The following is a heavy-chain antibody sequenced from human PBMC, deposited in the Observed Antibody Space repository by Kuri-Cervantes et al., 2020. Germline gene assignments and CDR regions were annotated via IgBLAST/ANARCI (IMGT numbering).Heavy chain of an antibody. V-gene: IGHV4-39*02. Sequence: ESLKISCTVSGGSISSGDYYWSWIRQPPGKGLEWIGSIYYSGSTYYNPSLKSRVTISVDTSKNQFSLKLSSVTAADTAVYYCARELPAADYWGQGTLVTVSS. J-gene: IGHJ4*02. CDR2: IYYSGST. CDR3: ARELPAADY. D-gene: IGHD2-2*01. CDR1: GGSISSGDYY.